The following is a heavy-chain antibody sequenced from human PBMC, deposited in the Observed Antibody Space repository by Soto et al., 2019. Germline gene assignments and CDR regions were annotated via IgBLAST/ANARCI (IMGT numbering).Heavy chain of an antibody. J-gene: IGHJ6*02. V-gene: IGHV6-1*01. Sequence: SQTLSLTCAISGDSVSNNNAGWHWIRPSPSRGLEWLGRTYYRSRWFNDYAVSVKSRITITPGTSKSQLSLQLNSVTPEDTAVYFCARDLEDPVAVPAATYVHFYGMDVWGQGTTVTVSS. CDR3: ARDLEDPVAVPAATYVHFYGMDV. CDR2: TYYRSRWFN. CDR1: GDSVSNNNAG. D-gene: IGHD2-2*01.